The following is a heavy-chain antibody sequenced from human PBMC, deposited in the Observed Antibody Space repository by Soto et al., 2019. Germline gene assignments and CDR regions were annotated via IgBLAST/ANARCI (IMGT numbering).Heavy chain of an antibody. Sequence: QYTLMESGPTLVKPTQTLTLTCSFSGFSLTTSGVGVGWIRQPPGKPLEWLAHIYWSGDEHYRPSLKGRLSITKDASKNHVVLIMTNMDPVDTATYYCARGIATRPVFAFDVWGQGTTVTVSS. CDR3: ARGIATRPVFAFDV. CDR1: GFSLTTSGVG. CDR2: IYWSGDE. V-gene: IGHV2-5*01. J-gene: IGHJ3*01. D-gene: IGHD6-6*01.